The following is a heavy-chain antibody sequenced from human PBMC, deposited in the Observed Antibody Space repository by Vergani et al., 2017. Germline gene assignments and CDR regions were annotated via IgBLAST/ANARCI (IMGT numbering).Heavy chain of an antibody. Sequence: QVHLQESGPGLVKPSETLSLTCSVSFDSIRNLYCNWIRQPPGKGLEWIGSIHYSENTNYNPSLKTRVTISVDTSKNQFSLTLTSVTAADTAVYYCASDTHSGQRADRWGQGILVTVTS. J-gene: IGHJ5*02. V-gene: IGHV4-59*11. CDR1: FDSIRNLY. CDR3: ASDTHSGQRADR. CDR2: IHYSENT. D-gene: IGHD6-19*01.